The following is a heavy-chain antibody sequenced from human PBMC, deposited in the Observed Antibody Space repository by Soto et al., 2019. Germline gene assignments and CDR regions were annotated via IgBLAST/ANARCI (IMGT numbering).Heavy chain of an antibody. Sequence: QEQLVQSGAEVKKPGASVKVSCKTSGYTFTDYDINWVRQATGQGLEWIGWMNPNSVETGYAQKFQGRGTMTRSASQRTAYLERSSLRAEDTAVYYCARVAVAVRHRWYNGFDPWGQGTLVTVSS. V-gene: IGHV1-8*01. J-gene: IGHJ5*02. CDR1: GYTFTDYD. CDR3: ARVAVAVRHRWYNGFDP. CDR2: MNPNSVET. D-gene: IGHD6-19*01.